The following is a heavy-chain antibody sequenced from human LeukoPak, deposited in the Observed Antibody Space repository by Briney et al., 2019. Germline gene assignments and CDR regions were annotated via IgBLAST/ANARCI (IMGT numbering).Heavy chain of an antibody. D-gene: IGHD3-22*01. J-gene: IGHJ4*02. V-gene: IGHV1-18*01. CDR1: GYTFTSYG. CDR3: ARGSTARYYYDSSGYYRGAVDY. CDR2: ISAYNGNT. Sequence: GASVKVSCKASGYTFTSYGISWVRQAPGQGLEWMGWISAYNGNTYYAQKFRGRVTMTTDTSTSTAYMELRSLRSDDTAVYYCARGSTARYYYDSSGYYRGAVDYWGQGTLVTISS.